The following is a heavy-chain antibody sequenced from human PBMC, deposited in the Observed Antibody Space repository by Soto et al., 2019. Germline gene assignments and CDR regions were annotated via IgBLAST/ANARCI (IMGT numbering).Heavy chain of an antibody. CDR2: ISWNSGTI. J-gene: IGHJ6*02. D-gene: IGHD2-2*02. CDR1: GFSFDDYA. V-gene: IGHV3-9*01. CDR3: ARGYQLLYISDV. Sequence: HPGGSLRLSCAASGFSFDDYAMHWVRQAPGKGLEWVSGISWNSGTIGYADSVKGRFTISRDNAKNSLFLQMNSLRADDTAFYYCARGYQLLYISDVWGQGTSVSVSS.